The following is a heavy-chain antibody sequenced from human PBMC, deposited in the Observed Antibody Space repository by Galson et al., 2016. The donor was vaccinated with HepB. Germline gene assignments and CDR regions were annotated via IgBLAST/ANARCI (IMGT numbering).Heavy chain of an antibody. Sequence: TLSLTCSVSGGSIRSGSYQWTWIRQPAGKGLEWIGHFHISGNTRYNPSLESRVTISADTAKNEISLRRTSVTAADTAVYYCASGDSGWYRGYFDSWGQGARVTVYS. CDR3: ASGDSGWYRGYFDS. D-gene: IGHD6-13*01. V-gene: IGHV4-61*09. J-gene: IGHJ4*02. CDR1: GGSIRSGSYQ. CDR2: FHISGNT.